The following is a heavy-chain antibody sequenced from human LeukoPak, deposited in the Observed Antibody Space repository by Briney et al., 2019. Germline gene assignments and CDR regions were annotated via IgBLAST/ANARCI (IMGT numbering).Heavy chain of an antibody. CDR3: AREGGSYRPLDY. D-gene: IGHD3-16*02. CDR2: VNLQGGT. V-gene: IGHV4-38-2*02. CDR1: GFSTDTIYY. Sequence: SETLSLTCTVSGFSTDTIYYQWGWIRQPPGKGLEWIGEVNLQGGTNYNPSLLRRVAISVDTSANHVSLQMTSVTAADTAVYYCAREGGSYRPLDYSGQGTLVTVSS. J-gene: IGHJ4*02.